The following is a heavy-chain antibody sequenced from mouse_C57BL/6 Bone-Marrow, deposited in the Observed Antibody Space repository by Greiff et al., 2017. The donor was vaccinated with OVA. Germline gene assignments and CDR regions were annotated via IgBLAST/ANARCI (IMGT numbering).Heavy chain of an antibody. J-gene: IGHJ2*01. V-gene: IGHV1-15*01. Sequence: VQLQQSGAELVRPGASVTLSCKASGYTFTDYEMHWVKQTPVHGLEWIGAIDPETGGTAYNQKFKGKAILTADKSSSTAYMELRSLTSEDSAVYYCTRVGISTVVRDYWGQGTTLTVSS. CDR2: IDPETGGT. CDR1: GYTFTDYE. CDR3: TRVGISTVVRDY. D-gene: IGHD1-1*01.